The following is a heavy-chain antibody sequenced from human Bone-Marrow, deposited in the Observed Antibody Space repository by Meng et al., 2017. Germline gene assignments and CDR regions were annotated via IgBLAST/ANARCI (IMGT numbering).Heavy chain of an antibody. J-gene: IGHJ3*02. CDR1: GLTFSSYW. V-gene: IGHV3-74*01. Sequence: GESLKISCAASGLTFSSYWMHWVRQAPGKGLVWVSRINSDGSSTSYADSVKGRFTISRDNAKNTLYLQMNSLRAEDTAVYYCARDLDVALIRWIPPPHAFDIWGQGTMVTVSS. CDR3: ARDLDVALIRWIPPPHAFDI. D-gene: IGHD2-2*03. CDR2: INSDGSST.